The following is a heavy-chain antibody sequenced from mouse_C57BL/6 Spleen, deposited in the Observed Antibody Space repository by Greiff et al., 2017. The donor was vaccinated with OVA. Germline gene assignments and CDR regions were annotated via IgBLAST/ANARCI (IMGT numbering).Heavy chain of an antibody. CDR2: IDPSDSYT. CDR1: GYTFTSYW. V-gene: IGHV1-50*01. D-gene: IGHD2-4*01. J-gene: IGHJ2*01. Sequence: QVQLQQPGAELVKPGASVKLSCKASGYTFTSYWMQWVKQRPGQGLEWIGEIDPSDSYTNYNQKFKGKATLTVDTSSSTAYMQLSSLTSEDSAVYYCARRGYDYGNYWGQGTTLTVSS. CDR3: ARRGYDYGNY.